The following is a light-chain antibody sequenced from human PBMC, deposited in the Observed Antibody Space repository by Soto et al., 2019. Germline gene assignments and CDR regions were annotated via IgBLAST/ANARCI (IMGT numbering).Light chain of an antibody. J-gene: IGKJ1*01. CDR3: LQAYNYPWT. CDR2: VAS. CDR1: RYIRTA. V-gene: IGKV1-6*01. Sequence: IQMTQSPSSLFASVGDRVTITCRASRYIRTALSWYQHRPGQAPTVLICVASSLQSGVPSRFSGSGYGTDFTLTIRSLQPEDFATYYCLQAYNYPWTFGQGTQV.